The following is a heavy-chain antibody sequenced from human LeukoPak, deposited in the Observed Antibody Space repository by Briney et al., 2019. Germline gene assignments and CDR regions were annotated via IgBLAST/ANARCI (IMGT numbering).Heavy chain of an antibody. CDR3: ARFDRDIVVVVAATDPAKNWFDP. D-gene: IGHD2-15*01. V-gene: IGHV4-31*03. CDR2: IYYSGST. Sequence: SQTLSLTCTISGGSISSGGYYWSWIRQHPGKGLEWIGYIYYSGSTYYNPSLKSRVTISVDTSKNQSSLKLSSVTAADTAVYYCARFDRDIVVVVAATDPAKNWFDPWGQGTLVTVSS. J-gene: IGHJ5*02. CDR1: GGSISSGGYY.